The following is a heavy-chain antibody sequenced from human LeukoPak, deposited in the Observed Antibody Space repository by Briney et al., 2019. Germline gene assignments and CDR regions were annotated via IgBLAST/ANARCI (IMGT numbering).Heavy chain of an antibody. CDR1: GFTFSDYY. Sequence: PGGSLRLSCAASGFTFSDYYMSWIRPAPGKGLEWVSYISSSNTYTNYAGSVKGRFTISRDDAKNSLYLQMNSLRAEDTAVYYCARSRSYYPADYWGQGTPVTVSS. CDR3: ARSRSYYPADY. V-gene: IGHV3-11*03. CDR2: ISSSNTYT. J-gene: IGHJ4*02. D-gene: IGHD1-26*01.